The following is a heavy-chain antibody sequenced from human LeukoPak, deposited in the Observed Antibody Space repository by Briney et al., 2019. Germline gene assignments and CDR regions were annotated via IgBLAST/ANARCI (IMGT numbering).Heavy chain of an antibody. CDR1: GGSFSGYY. CDR2: INHSGST. CDR3: ARAGYCSSTSCSHWLYNWFDP. V-gene: IGHV4-34*01. J-gene: IGHJ5*02. Sequence: PSETLSLTCAVYGGSFSGYYWSWIRQPPGKGLEWIGEINHSGSTNYNPSLKSRVTISVDTSKNQFSLKLSSVTAADTAVYYCARAGYCSSTSCSHWLYNWFDPWGQGTLVTVSS. D-gene: IGHD2-2*01.